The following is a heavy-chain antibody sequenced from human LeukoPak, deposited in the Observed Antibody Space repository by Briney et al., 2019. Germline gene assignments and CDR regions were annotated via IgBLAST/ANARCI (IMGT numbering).Heavy chain of an antibody. J-gene: IGHJ4*02. CDR2: IYYSGST. D-gene: IGHD3-10*01. V-gene: IGHV4-39*07. CDR3: ARAAPHYYGSGSYHDY. CDR1: GGSISSSSYY. Sequence: SETLSLTCTVSGGSISSSSYYWGWIRQPPGKGLEWIGSIYYSGSTYYNPSLKSRVTISVDTSKNQFSLKLSSATAADTAVYYCARAAPHYYGSGSYHDYWGQGTLVTVSS.